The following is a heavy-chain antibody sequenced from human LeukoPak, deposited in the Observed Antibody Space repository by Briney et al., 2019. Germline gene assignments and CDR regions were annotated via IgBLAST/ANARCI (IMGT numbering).Heavy chain of an antibody. Sequence: ASVKVSCKASGYTFTSYYMHWVRQAPGQGLEWMGIINPSGGSTSYAQKFQGRVTMTRDTSTSTVYMELSGLRSEDTAVYYCARAIGLYGADGYWGQGTLVTVSS. CDR3: ARAIGLYGADGY. V-gene: IGHV1-46*01. CDR1: GYTFTSYY. D-gene: IGHD4-17*01. CDR2: INPSGGST. J-gene: IGHJ4*02.